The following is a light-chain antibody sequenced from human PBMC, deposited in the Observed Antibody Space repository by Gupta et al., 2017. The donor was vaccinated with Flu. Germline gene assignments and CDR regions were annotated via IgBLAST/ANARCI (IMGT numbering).Light chain of an antibody. Sequence: SALTQPASVSGSPGQSITISCTGTSSDVGGYNYLSWYQQHPGKAPKLMIYEVSNRPSGVSNRFSGSKSGNTASLTISGLQAEDEADYYCSSYTSSVVVFGGGTKLTVL. CDR2: EVS. J-gene: IGLJ2*01. CDR3: SSYTSSVVV. CDR1: SSDVGGYNY. V-gene: IGLV2-14*01.